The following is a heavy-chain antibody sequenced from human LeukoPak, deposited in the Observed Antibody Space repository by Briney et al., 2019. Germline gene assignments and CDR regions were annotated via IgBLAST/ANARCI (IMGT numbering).Heavy chain of an antibody. CDR3: GRMNPGYYDYY. CDR1: DFSFSTFG. J-gene: IGHJ4*02. Sequence: PGGSLRLSCVTSDFSFSTFGMNWVRQAPGKGLEWVSYISRSRTTIYYADSVKGRFTISRDDAKSSRYLQMNSLRAEDTALYYCGRMNPGYYDYYWGQGTLVTVSS. V-gene: IGHV3-48*01. D-gene: IGHD3-16*01. CDR2: ISRSRTTI.